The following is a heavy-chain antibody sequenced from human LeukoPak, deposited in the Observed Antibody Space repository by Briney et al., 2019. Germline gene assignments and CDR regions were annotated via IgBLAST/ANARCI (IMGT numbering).Heavy chain of an antibody. CDR1: GYTFTSYY. J-gene: IGHJ4*02. Sequence: ASVNVSCKASGYTFTSYYMHWVRQAPVQGLEWMGIINPSGGSTSYAQKFQGRVTMTRDTSTSTVYMELSSLRSEDTAVYYCARDEAVGSSGWYGVDYWGQGTLVTVSS. CDR2: INPSGGST. CDR3: ARDEAVGSSGWYGVDY. V-gene: IGHV1-46*01. D-gene: IGHD6-19*01.